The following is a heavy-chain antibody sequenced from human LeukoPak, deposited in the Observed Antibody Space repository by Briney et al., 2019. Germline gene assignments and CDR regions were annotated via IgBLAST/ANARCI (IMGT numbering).Heavy chain of an antibody. V-gene: IGHV3-30*02. CDR3: AKVGGYSCGYRSGYYYYMDV. Sequence: GGSLRLSCAASGFTFSSYGMHWVRQAPGKGLEWVAFIRYDGSNKYYADSVKGRFTISRDNSKNTLYLQMNSLRAEDTAVYYCAKVGGYSCGYRSGYYYYMDVWGKGTTVTVSS. J-gene: IGHJ6*03. CDR1: GFTFSSYG. D-gene: IGHD5-18*01. CDR2: IRYDGSNK.